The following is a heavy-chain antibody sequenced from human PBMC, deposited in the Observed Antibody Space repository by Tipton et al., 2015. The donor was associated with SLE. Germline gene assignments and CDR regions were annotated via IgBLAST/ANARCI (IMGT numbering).Heavy chain of an antibody. D-gene: IGHD2-2*01. CDR2: MSGDGSST. CDR3: ATRGGDCVEGICRHDAFDM. V-gene: IGHV3-74*01. Sequence: GSLRLSCAASGFVFGSYWMHWVRQVPGKGLVWVSRMSGDGSSTNYADSVKGRFTLSRDNSKNTLYLQMNSVRGEDTAVYFCATRGGDCVEGICRHDAFDMWGQGTMVTVSS. J-gene: IGHJ3*02. CDR1: GFVFGSYW.